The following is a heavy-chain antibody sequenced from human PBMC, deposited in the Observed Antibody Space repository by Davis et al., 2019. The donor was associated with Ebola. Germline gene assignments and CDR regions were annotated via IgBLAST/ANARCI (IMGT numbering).Heavy chain of an antibody. CDR1: GFTFTSYW. Sequence: GGSLRLSCKASGFTFTSYWIGWVRQMPGKGLEWVGFIYPGDSETRYSPSFQGHVTISADKSISTSYLQLSSLKASDTAVYYCARLDRQRLWEYDHYGLDVWGQGTTVTVSS. V-gene: IGHV5-51*01. J-gene: IGHJ6*02. CDR2: IYPGDSET. D-gene: IGHD3-10*01. CDR3: ARLDRQRLWEYDHYGLDV.